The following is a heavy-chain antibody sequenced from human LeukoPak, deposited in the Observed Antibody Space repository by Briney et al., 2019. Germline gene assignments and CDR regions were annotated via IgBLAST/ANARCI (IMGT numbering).Heavy chain of an antibody. CDR2: IRYDGSNK. Sequence: GGSLRLSCAASGFTFSNYAIHWVRQAPGKGLEWVAFIRYDGSNKYYADSVKGRFTISRDNSKNTLYLQMNSLRAEDTAVYYCAKDQIAAAGTPEYFQHWGQGTLVTVSS. CDR3: AKDQIAAAGTPEYFQH. CDR1: GFTFSNYA. D-gene: IGHD6-13*01. J-gene: IGHJ1*01. V-gene: IGHV3-30*02.